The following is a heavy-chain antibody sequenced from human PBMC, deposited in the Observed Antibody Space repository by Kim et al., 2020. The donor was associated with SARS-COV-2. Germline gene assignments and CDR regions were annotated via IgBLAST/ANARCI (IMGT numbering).Heavy chain of an antibody. CDR2: ISGSGGTT. V-gene: IGHV3-23*01. D-gene: IGHD2-15*01. J-gene: IGHJ4*02. CDR3: ASPTGRFCSGDSCLNS. Sequence: GGSLRLSCADSGFTFSTYVMSWVRQAPGKGLEWVSTISGSGGTTYSADSVNGRFTVSRDNSKNTLYLQMNSLRAEDTAVYYCASPTGRFCSGDSCLNSWGQGTLVTVSS. CDR1: GFTFSTYV.